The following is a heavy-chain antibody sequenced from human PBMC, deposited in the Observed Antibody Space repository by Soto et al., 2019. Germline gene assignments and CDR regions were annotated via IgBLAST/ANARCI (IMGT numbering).Heavy chain of an antibody. V-gene: IGHV3-30*18. CDR3: AKDHQWLAYFDY. CDR2: ISYDGSNK. Sequence: GGSLRLSCAASGFTFSSYGMHWVRQAPGKGLEWVAVISYDGSNKYYADSVKGRFTISRDNSKNTLYLQMNSLRAEDTAVYYCAKDHQWLAYFDYWGQGTLVTVSS. CDR1: GFTFSSYG. J-gene: IGHJ4*02. D-gene: IGHD6-19*01.